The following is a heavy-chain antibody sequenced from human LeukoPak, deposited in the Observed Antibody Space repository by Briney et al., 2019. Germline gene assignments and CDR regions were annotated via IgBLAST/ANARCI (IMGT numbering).Heavy chain of an antibody. J-gene: IGHJ4*02. CDR3: ARDPAAWDY. CDR1: GFTFSASW. D-gene: IGHD6-13*01. Sequence: GGSLRLSCAASGFTFSASWMSWVRQAPGKGLEWVANINTDGSETYYVDSVKGRFTISRDNAKKSLYLQMDSLREADTAIYHCARDPAAWDYWGQGTLVTVSP. V-gene: IGHV3-7*01. CDR2: INTDGSET.